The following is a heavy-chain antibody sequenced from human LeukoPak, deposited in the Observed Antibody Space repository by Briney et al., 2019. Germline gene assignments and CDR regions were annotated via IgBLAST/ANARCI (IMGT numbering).Heavy chain of an antibody. V-gene: IGHV1-2*02. CDR3: ARDRGSDQGWYTFDY. Sequence: ASVKVSCKASGYTFTGYYMHWVRQAPGQGLEWMGWINPNSGGTNYAQKFQGRVTMTTDTSTSTAYMELRSLRSDDTAVYYCARDRGSDQGWYTFDYWGQGTLVTVSS. CDR2: INPNSGGT. CDR1: GYTFTGYY. J-gene: IGHJ4*02. D-gene: IGHD1-1*01.